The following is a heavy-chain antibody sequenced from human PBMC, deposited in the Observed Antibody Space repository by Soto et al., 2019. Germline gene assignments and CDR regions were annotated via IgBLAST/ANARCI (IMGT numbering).Heavy chain of an antibody. V-gene: IGHV1-8*01. CDR3: ARCDSSSYDFDY. CDR1: GYTFTSDD. D-gene: IGHD6-13*01. J-gene: IGHJ4*02. CDR2: MNPNSGNT. Sequence: ASVKVSCKASGYTFTSDDINWVRQATGQGLEWMGWMNPNSGNTGYAQKFQGRVTMTRNTSISTAYMELSSLRSEDTAVYYCARCDSSSYDFDYWGQGTLVTVSS.